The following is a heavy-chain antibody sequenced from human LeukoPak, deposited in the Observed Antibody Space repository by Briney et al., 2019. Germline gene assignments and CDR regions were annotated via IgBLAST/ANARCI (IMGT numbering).Heavy chain of an antibody. J-gene: IGHJ2*01. Sequence: PSETLSLTCTVSRDSISSGTYYWSWIRQPPGKGLEWIGYIYYSGSTYYNPSLKSRVTISVDTSKNQFSLKLSSVTAADTAVYYCARDQVFSARYFDLWGRGTLVTVSS. V-gene: IGHV4-30-4*02. D-gene: IGHD2-8*01. CDR1: RDSISSGTYY. CDR3: ARDQVFSARYFDL. CDR2: IYYSGST.